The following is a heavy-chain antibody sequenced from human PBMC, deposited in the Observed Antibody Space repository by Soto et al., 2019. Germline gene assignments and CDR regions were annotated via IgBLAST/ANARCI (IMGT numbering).Heavy chain of an antibody. J-gene: IGHJ3*02. D-gene: IGHD2-21*02. V-gene: IGHV3-72*01. Sequence: GGSLRLSCAASGFTFSDHFMEWVRQAPGKGLEWVGRIRNKARSYTTDYAASVRGRFTISRDDSKNSLYLQMNSLKAEDTAVYYCARLLPYCGGDCHSFAFDMWGPGTLLTV. CDR3: ARLLPYCGGDCHSFAFDM. CDR1: GFTFSDHF. CDR2: IRNKARSYTT.